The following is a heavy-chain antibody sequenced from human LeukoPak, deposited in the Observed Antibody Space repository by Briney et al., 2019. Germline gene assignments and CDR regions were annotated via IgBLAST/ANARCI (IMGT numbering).Heavy chain of an antibody. CDR1: GFTFSSYW. Sequence: PGGSLRLSCAASGFTFSSYWMSWVRQAPGKGLEWVAFIRYDGSNKYYADSVKGRFTISRDNSKNTLYLQMNSLRAEDTAVYYCAKDRGVVVPAAILDDYWGQGTLVTVSS. CDR3: AKDRGVVVPAAILDDY. D-gene: IGHD2-2*02. CDR2: IRYDGSNK. J-gene: IGHJ4*02. V-gene: IGHV3-30*02.